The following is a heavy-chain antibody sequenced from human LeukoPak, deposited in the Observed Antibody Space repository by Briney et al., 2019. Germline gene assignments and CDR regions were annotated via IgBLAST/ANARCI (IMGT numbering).Heavy chain of an antibody. Sequence: ASVKVSCKASGYTFTSYGISWVRQAPGQGLEWMGWISAYNGNANYAQKLQGRVTMTTDTSTSTAYMELRSLRSDDTAVYYCARDLTQDDAFDIWGQGTMVTVSS. CDR1: GYTFTSYG. CDR2: ISAYNGNA. D-gene: IGHD2-21*02. J-gene: IGHJ3*02. CDR3: ARDLTQDDAFDI. V-gene: IGHV1-18*04.